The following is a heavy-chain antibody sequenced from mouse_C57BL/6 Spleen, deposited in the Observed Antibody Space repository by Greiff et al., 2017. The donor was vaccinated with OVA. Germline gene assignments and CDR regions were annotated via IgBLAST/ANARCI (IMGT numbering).Heavy chain of an antibody. CDR3: ARSGGEYDYHFDY. J-gene: IGHJ2*01. D-gene: IGHD2-4*01. CDR2: INYDGSST. V-gene: IGHV5-16*01. Sequence: DVQLVESEGGLVQPGSSMKLSCTASGFTFSDYYMAWVRQVPEKGLEWVANINYDGSSTYYLDSLKSRFIISRDNAKNILYLHMSSLKSEDTATYYCARSGGEYDYHFDYWGQGTTLTVSS. CDR1: GFTFSDYY.